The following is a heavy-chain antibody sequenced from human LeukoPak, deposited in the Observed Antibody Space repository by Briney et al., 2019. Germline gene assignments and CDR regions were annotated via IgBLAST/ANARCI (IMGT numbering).Heavy chain of an antibody. J-gene: IGHJ4*02. Sequence: PGGSLRLSCAAPGFTFSSYWMSWVRRAPGKGQEWVATIKRDGSAKYYVDSVKGRFTVSGDNAKNSLHLQMNSLRADDTAVYYCARLSGDITVFDLWGQGTLVTVSS. CDR2: IKRDGSAK. V-gene: IGHV3-7*01. CDR1: GFTFSSYW. D-gene: IGHD1-20*01. CDR3: ARLSGDITVFDL.